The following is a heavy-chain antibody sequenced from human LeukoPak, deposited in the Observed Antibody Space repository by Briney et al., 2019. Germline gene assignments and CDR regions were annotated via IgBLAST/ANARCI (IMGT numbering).Heavy chain of an antibody. CDR1: GFTFSSYW. Sequence: TVGSLRLSCAASGFTFSSYWMSWGRQAPGKRQEWVANIKQDGSEKYYVDSVKGRFTSSRDDDKTSLYLQMNSLRDEDTAVYYCARDPNPYYDFWSGYYPPDYYYYMDVWGKGTTVTVSS. CDR2: IKQDGSEK. J-gene: IGHJ6*03. V-gene: IGHV3-7*01. CDR3: ARDPNPYYDFWSGYYPPDYYYYMDV. D-gene: IGHD3-3*01.